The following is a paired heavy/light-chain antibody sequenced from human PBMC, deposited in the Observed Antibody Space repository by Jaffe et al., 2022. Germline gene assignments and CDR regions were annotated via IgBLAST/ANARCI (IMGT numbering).Light chain of an antibody. V-gene: IGKV2D-29*01. CDR3: MQSIQLPQT. CDR1: QSLLHSDGKTY. J-gene: IGKJ2*01. CDR2: EVS. Sequence: DIVMTQTPLSLSVTPGQPASISCKSSQSLLHSDGKTYLYWYLQKPGQPPQLLIYEVSNRFSGVPDRFSGSGSGTDFTLKISRVEAEDVGVYYCMQSIQLPQTFGQGTKLEIK.
Heavy chain of an antibody. D-gene: IGHD3-10*01. CDR3: AIGVIITEGWFIPATEIDY. Sequence: QVQLVQSGAEVKKPGASVKVSCKASGYTFTGYYMHWVRQAPGQGLEWMGRINPNSGGTNYAQKFQGRVTMTRDTSISTAYMELSRLRSDDTAVYYCAIGVIITEGWFIPATEIDYWGQGTLVTVSS. CDR1: GYTFTGYY. J-gene: IGHJ4*02. CDR2: INPNSGGT. V-gene: IGHV1-2*06.